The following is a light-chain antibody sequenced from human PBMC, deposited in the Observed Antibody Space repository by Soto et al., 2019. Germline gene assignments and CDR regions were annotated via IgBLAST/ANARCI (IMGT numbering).Light chain of an antibody. J-gene: IGKJ1*01. CDR1: QSVSSY. CDR2: GAS. Sequence: DIVLTQSPAPLSLSPGERATLSCRASQSVSSYVAWYHKKPGQAPTLLIYGASTRATGIPARFSGSGSGTEFTLTINSLQSEDVAVYYCQQYNNWPWTFGQGTKVDIK. CDR3: QQYNNWPWT. V-gene: IGKV3-15*01.